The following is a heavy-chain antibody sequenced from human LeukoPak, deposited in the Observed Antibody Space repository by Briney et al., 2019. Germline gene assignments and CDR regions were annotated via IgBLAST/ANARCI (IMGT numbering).Heavy chain of an antibody. CDR1: GFTFDDYA. V-gene: IGHV3-9*01. D-gene: IGHD6-19*01. J-gene: IGHJ4*02. Sequence: GRSLRLSCAASGFTFDDYAMHWVRQAPGKGLEWVSGISWNSGSIGYADSVKGRLTISRDNAKNSLYLQMNSLRAEDTALYYCAKGPSPGIAVAGYYFDYWGQGTLVTVSS. CDR3: AKGPSPGIAVAGYYFDY. CDR2: ISWNSGSI.